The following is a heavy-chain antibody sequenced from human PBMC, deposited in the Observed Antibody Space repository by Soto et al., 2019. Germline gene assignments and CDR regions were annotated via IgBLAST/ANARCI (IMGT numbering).Heavy chain of an antibody. J-gene: IGHJ2*01. Sequence: QVQLVESGGGVVQPGRSLRLSCAASGFTFSSYGTHWVRQAPGKGLEWVAVIWYDGSNKYYADSVKGRFTISRDNSKNTLYLQMNSLRAEDTAVYYCAREGDYGGKGEWWYFDLWGRGTLVTVSS. D-gene: IGHD4-17*01. CDR1: GFTFSSYG. V-gene: IGHV3-33*01. CDR3: AREGDYGGKGEWWYFDL. CDR2: IWYDGSNK.